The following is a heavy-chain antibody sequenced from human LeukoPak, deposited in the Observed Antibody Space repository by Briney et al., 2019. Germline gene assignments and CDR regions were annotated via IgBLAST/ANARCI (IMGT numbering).Heavy chain of an antibody. V-gene: IGHV4-31*03. CDR1: GGSISSGGYY. D-gene: IGHD4-11*01. Sequence: SETLSLTCTVSGGSISSGGYYWSWIRQHPGKGLEWIGYIYYSGSTYYNPSLKSRVTISVDTSKNQFSLKLSSATAADTAVYYCARAQSKSAFDIWGQGTMVTVSS. CDR3: ARAQSKSAFDI. CDR2: IYYSGST. J-gene: IGHJ3*02.